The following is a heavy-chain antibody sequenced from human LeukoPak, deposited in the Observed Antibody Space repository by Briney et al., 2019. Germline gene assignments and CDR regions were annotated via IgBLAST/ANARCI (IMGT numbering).Heavy chain of an antibody. D-gene: IGHD1-7*01. CDR3: AREAGTWNYVRRGPPFDY. CDR2: INPNSGNT. CDR1: GYTFTGYY. Sequence: ASVKVSCKASGYTFTGYYIHWVRQAPGQGLEWMGWINPNSGNTNYAQRFQGGVTMTRDTSISTAYMELSRLRSADTAVYYCAREAGTWNYVRRGPPFDYWGQGTLVTVSS. J-gene: IGHJ4*02. V-gene: IGHV1-2*02.